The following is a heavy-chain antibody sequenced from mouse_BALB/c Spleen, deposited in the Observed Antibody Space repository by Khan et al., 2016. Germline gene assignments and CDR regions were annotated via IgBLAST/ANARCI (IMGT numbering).Heavy chain of an antibody. D-gene: IGHD2-3*01. CDR1: GYTFTDYN. J-gene: IGHJ2*01. CDR3: ARSGGWLFDY. Sequence: EVQLQESGPELVKPGASVKISCKASGYTFTDYNMHWVKQSHEKSLEWIGYIYPYNGDSGCNQKFKSKATLTVDNSSSTAYMDLRSLTSEDSAVYYCARSGGWLFDYWGQGTTLTVSS. V-gene: IGHV1S29*02. CDR2: IYPYNGDS.